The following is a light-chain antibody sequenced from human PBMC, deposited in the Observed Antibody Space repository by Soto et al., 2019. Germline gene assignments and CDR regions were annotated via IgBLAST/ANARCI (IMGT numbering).Light chain of an antibody. V-gene: IGKV1-39*01. CDR1: QSISSY. CDR2: GAS. Sequence: DIQMTQSPSSLSASVGDRVNITCRASQSISSYLNWYQQKPGKAPKLLIYGASTLQSGVPSRFGGSGSGTDCTLTVSSLQPEDFATYYCQQLFMYPPTCGPGTKVDIK. J-gene: IGKJ3*01. CDR3: QQLFMYPPT.